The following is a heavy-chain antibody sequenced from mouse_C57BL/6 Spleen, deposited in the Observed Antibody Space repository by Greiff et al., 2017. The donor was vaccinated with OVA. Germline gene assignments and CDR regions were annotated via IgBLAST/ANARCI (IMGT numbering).Heavy chain of an antibody. J-gene: IGHJ1*03. D-gene: IGHD1-1*01. CDR2: ISSGSSTI. V-gene: IGHV5-17*01. CDR3: ARPPLYYYGSSWGYFDV. CDR1: GFTFSDYG. Sequence: EVQGVESGGGLVKPGGSLKLSCAASGFTFSDYGMHWVRQAPEKGLEWVAYISSGSSTIYYADTVKGRFTISRDNAKNTLFLQMTSLRSEDTAMYYCARPPLYYYGSSWGYFDVWGTGTTVTVSS.